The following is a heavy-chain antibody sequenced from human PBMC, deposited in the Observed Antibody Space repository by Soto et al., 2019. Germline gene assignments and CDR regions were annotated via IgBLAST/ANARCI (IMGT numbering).Heavy chain of an antibody. J-gene: IGHJ5*02. CDR3: AKDLAPGST. V-gene: IGHV3-33*06. Sequence: PGGSLRLSCAASGFTFSNYGMHWVRQAPGKGLEWVAVIWYDGSNKYHADSVKGRFTISRDNSKNTLYLQMNSLRAEDSAVYYCAKDLAPGSTWGQGTLVTVSS. CDR2: IWYDGSNK. CDR1: GFTFSNYG. D-gene: IGHD3-3*02.